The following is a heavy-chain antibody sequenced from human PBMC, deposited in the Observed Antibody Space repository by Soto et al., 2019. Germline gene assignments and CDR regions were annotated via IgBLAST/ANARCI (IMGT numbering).Heavy chain of an antibody. CDR2: ITAYNGNT. CDR1: GYTFTTYG. V-gene: IGHV1-18*01. Sequence: QVQLVQSGGEVTKPGASVKVSCKASGYTFTTYGISWVRQAPGQGLEWMGWITAYNGNTHYAQKFQGRVTMTTDTSTSTAYMELRSLRSDDTAVYYCARQDMEGTYYLDSWGQGTLVTVSS. J-gene: IGHJ4*02. CDR3: ARQDMEGTYYLDS. D-gene: IGHD2-15*01.